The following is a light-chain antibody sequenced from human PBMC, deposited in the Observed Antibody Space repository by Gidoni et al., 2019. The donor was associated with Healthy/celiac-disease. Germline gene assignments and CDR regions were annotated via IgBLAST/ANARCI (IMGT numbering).Light chain of an antibody. CDR3: SSYTSSSLV. CDR1: SSDVGGSNY. J-gene: IGLJ2*01. Sequence: QSALPQPASVSGYPGQSITISCTGTSSDVGGSNYVSWYQQHPGKAPKLMIYDVSNRHSGVSNRFSGSKSGNTASLTISGLQAEDEADYYCSSYTSSSLVFGGGTKLTVL. V-gene: IGLV2-14*03. CDR2: DVS.